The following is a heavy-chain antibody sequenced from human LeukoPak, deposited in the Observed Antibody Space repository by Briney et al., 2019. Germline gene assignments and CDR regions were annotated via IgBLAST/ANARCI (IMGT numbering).Heavy chain of an antibody. Sequence: GGSLRLSCAASGFTFSNYAMSWVRQAPGKGLEWVSAISGSGGSTYYADSVKGRFTISRDNSKSTLYLQMNSLRAEDTAVYYCAKDPQTYSRGSLGGQGTLVTVSS. CDR3: AKDPQTYSRGSL. CDR1: GFTFSNYA. J-gene: IGHJ4*02. CDR2: ISGSGGST. D-gene: IGHD6-19*01. V-gene: IGHV3-23*01.